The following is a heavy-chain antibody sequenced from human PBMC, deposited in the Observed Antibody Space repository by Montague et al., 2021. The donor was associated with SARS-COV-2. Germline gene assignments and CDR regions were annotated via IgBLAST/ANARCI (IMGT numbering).Heavy chain of an antibody. Sequence: SETLSLTCTASGGSITNDDWSWIRQPPGKGLEWIVNIFKNGGTDYNPSLKSRVIISVDTSKSQFSLKVTSVTAADTAVYYCARYYERSLDVWGQGTTVAVSS. D-gene: IGHD3-22*01. CDR2: IFKNGGT. CDR1: GGSITNDD. V-gene: IGHV4-59*08. CDR3: ARYYERSLDV. J-gene: IGHJ6*02.